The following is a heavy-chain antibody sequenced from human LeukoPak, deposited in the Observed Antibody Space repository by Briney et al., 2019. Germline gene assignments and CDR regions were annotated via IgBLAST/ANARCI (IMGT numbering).Heavy chain of an antibody. CDR1: GFTLSSYE. CDR3: ARDPYSGSYGNYYYYFMDV. D-gene: IGHD1-26*01. V-gene: IGHV3-23*01. CDR2: IGYSGSDT. Sequence: GSLRLSCIVSGFTLSSYEMTWFRQAPGKGLEWVSSIGYSGSDTHYADSVKGRFTVSRDNSKNTLYLQLNSLRAEDTAVYYCARDPYSGSYGNYYYYFMDVWGKGTTVTISS. J-gene: IGHJ6*03.